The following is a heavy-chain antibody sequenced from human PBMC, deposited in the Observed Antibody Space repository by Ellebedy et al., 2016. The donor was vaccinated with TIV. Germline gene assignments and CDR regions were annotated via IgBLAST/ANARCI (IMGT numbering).Heavy chain of an antibody. CDR1: GYTFTSYG. Sequence: ASVKVSCXASGYTFTSYGISWVRQAPGQGLEWMGWISAYNGNTNYAQKLQGRVTMTTDTSTSTAYMELRSLRSDDTAVYYCARDRGYSGYDFSPDAFDVWGQGTMVTVSS. J-gene: IGHJ3*01. CDR3: ARDRGYSGYDFSPDAFDV. CDR2: ISAYNGNT. D-gene: IGHD5-12*01. V-gene: IGHV1-18*04.